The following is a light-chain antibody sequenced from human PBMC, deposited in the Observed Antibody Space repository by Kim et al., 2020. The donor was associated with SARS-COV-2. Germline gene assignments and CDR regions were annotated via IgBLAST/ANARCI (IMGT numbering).Light chain of an antibody. CDR1: SGNSSYA. V-gene: IGLV4-69*01. J-gene: IGLJ2*01. CDR2: LNSDGSH. Sequence: AAGKHTGTLGSGNSSYAIAWHQQQPEKGPRYLMKLNSDGSHSKGDGIPDRFSGSSSGAERYLTISSLQSEDEADYYCQTWGTGIHVFGGGTKLTVL. CDR3: QTWGTGIHV.